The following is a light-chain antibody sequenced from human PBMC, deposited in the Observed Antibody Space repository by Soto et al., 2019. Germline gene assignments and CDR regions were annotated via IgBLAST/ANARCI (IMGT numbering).Light chain of an antibody. V-gene: IGKV3-11*01. CDR3: HQRQSWPRT. J-gene: IGKJ1*01. CDR1: QYINTR. CDR2: QTS. Sequence: EILLTQSPSTMSSLPGDIVTLSRNVSQYINTRLAWYQHRPGQAPRLLIYQTSIRAAGIPARFSASGTGTDFTLTISDVQPEDFAVYYCHQRQSWPRTFGQGTKVDI.